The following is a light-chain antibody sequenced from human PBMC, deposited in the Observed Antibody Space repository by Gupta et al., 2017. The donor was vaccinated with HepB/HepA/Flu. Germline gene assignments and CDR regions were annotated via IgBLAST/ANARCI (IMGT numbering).Light chain of an antibody. CDR1: NSNIGKSS. Sequence: QSVLTQSPSASATPGQRVTISCSGDNSNIGKSSVTWYQHLPGTAPKLLIYDTDVRLSEVPDRFSGSKSGTSASLAISGLQSENEADYFCAAWDDSLNGYVFGTGTSVTVL. CDR3: AAWDDSLNGYV. J-gene: IGLJ1*01. CDR2: DTD. V-gene: IGLV1-44*01.